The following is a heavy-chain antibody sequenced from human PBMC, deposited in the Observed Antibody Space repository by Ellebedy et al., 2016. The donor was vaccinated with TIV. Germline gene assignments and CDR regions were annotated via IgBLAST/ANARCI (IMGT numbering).Heavy chain of an antibody. CDR2: IYYGGTT. V-gene: IGHV4-59*02. Sequence: MPSETLSLTCDVPGASVKNDYWSWVRQPPMKGLEWIGYIYYGGTTSYNPSLGNRVTMSLDTSKNQFSLKVASVTAADTAVYYCARELGGIDWEPLGYWGQGALVIVSS. CDR1: GASVKNDY. CDR3: ARELGGIDWEPLGY. D-gene: IGHD1-26*01. J-gene: IGHJ4*02.